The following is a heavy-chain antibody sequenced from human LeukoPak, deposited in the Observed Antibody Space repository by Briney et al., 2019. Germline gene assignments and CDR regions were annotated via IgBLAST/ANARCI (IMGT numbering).Heavy chain of an antibody. V-gene: IGHV4-59*08. D-gene: IGHD6-13*01. CDR1: GGSISSYY. CDR3: TAASGSYWYFDL. J-gene: IGHJ2*01. Sequence: SETLSLTCTVSGGSISSYYWSWIRQPPGKGLEWIGFIYYSGSTSYNPSLKSRLTISVDTSKSQFSLRLSSVTAADTAVYYCTAASGSYWYFDLWGRGTLVTVSS. CDR2: IYYSGST.